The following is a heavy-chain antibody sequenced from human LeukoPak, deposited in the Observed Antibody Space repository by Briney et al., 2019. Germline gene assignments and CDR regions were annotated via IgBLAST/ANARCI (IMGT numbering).Heavy chain of an antibody. CDR3: AAISYSGTWPVGY. CDR2: ISNSGDST. J-gene: IGHJ4*02. CDR1: GFTFSSYE. D-gene: IGHD6-25*01. V-gene: IGHV3-23*01. Sequence: GGSLRLSCAASGFTFSSYEMNWVRQAPGKGLEWVSYISNSGDSTYTADSVRGRFTISRDNSNNTLYLQMNILTAEDTAVYYCAAISYSGTWPVGYWGQGILVSVTA.